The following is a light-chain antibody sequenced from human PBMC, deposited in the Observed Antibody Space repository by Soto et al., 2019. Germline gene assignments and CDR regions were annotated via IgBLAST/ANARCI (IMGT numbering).Light chain of an antibody. J-gene: IGKJ1*01. V-gene: IGKV3-15*01. CDR3: QQYNKWPPWT. Sequence: ILMTQTPATLSVSPGGRATLSCRAGQSVSSNLAWYQQKPGQAPGLLIYGASIRATGIPARFSGSGSGTEFTLTISSLQSEDSAVYYCQQYNKWPPWTFGQGTKVEIK. CDR2: GAS. CDR1: QSVSSN.